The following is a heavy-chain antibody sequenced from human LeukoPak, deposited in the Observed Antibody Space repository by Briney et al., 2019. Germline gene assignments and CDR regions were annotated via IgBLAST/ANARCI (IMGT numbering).Heavy chain of an antibody. V-gene: IGHV3-21*01. CDR3: AREEERYYDILTGYYHYYGMDV. J-gene: IGHJ6*02. D-gene: IGHD3-9*01. Sequence: PGGSLRLSCAASGFTFSSYSMNWVRQAPGKGLEWVSSISSSSSYIYYADSVKGRFTISRDNAKNSLYLQMNSLRAEDTAVYYCAREEERYYDILTGYYHYYGMDVWGQGTTVTVSS. CDR1: GFTFSSYS. CDR2: ISSSSSYI.